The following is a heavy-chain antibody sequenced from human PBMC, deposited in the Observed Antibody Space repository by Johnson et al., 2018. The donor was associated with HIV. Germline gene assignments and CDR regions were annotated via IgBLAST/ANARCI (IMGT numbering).Heavy chain of an antibody. CDR1: GFIFSDYY. D-gene: IGHD6-19*01. CDR2: ISSSGSTI. CDR3: ARDHGWSRGWLFDAFDI. V-gene: IGHV3-11*04. Sequence: QVQLVESGGGLVKPGGSLRLSCAASGFIFSDYYMSWIRQAPGKGLEWVSYISSSGSTIYYADSVKGRFTISRDNAKNSLYLQMTSLRPEDTAVYYCARDHGWSRGWLFDAFDIWGQGTMVTVSS. J-gene: IGHJ3*02.